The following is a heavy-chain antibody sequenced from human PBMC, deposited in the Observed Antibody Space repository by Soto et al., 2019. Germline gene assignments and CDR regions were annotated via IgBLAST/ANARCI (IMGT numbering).Heavy chain of an antibody. CDR1: GFTFSSYA. Sequence: QVQLVESGGGVVQPGRSLRLSCAASGFTFSSYAMHWVRQAPGKGLEWVAVISYDGSNKYYADSVKGRLTISRDNSKNTLYLQMNSLRAEDTAVYYCARVFAVAGTCFDYWGQGTLVTVSS. CDR3: ARVFAVAGTCFDY. J-gene: IGHJ4*02. CDR2: ISYDGSNK. V-gene: IGHV3-30-3*01. D-gene: IGHD6-19*01.